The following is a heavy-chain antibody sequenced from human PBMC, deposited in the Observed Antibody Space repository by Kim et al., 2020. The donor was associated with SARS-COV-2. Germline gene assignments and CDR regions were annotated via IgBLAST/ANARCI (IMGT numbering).Heavy chain of an antibody. CDR2: INRDGST. J-gene: IGHJ4*02. Sequence: GGSLRLSCAASGFIFTNGDMSWVRQAPGKGLEWVSAINRDGSTYYADSVKGRFTISRDNSKSTLFLQMSSLRAEDRAVYYCVLNTWAHWGQGTLVTVSS. CDR3: VLNTWAH. D-gene: IGHD3-16*01. CDR1: GFIFTNGD. V-gene: IGHV3-23*01.